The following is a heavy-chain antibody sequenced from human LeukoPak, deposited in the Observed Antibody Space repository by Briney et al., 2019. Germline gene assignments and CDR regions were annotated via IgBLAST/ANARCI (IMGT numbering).Heavy chain of an antibody. Sequence: ASVKVSCKASGGTFSSYAISWVRQAPGQGLEWMGGIIPIFGTANYAQKFQGRVTITTDESTSTAYMELSSLRSEDTAVYYCERGARGPGGHYYDYVWGSYRYHYFDYWGQGTLVTVSS. D-gene: IGHD3-16*02. J-gene: IGHJ4*02. CDR2: IIPIFGTA. CDR1: GGTFSSYA. CDR3: ERGARGPGGHYYDYVWGSYRYHYFDY. V-gene: IGHV1-69*05.